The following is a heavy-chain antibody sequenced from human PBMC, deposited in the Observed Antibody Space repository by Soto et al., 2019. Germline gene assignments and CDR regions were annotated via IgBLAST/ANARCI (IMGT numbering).Heavy chain of an antibody. V-gene: IGHV3-15*01. D-gene: IGHD3-10*01. J-gene: IGHJ4*02. CDR3: VTGVLQPDY. Sequence: GGSLRLSCAVSGFTFSNAWMNWVRQAPGKGLEWVGLIRTRTDGGTADHAAPVQGRFTISRDDSKDMLYLQMNSLITEDTAVYYCVTGVLQPDYWGQGTLVTVSS. CDR1: GFTFSNAW. CDR2: IRTRTDGGTA.